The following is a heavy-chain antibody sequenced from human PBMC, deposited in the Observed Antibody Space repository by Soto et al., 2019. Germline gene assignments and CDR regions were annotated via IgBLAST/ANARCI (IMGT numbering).Heavy chain of an antibody. CDR2: INREGTNT. J-gene: IGHJ4*02. V-gene: IGHV3-23*01. CDR1: GFSFSDFA. Sequence: GSLRLSCAASGFSFSDFAMTWVRQAPGKGLEWVSTINREGTNTHYADSVKGRFTISRDNSKDTLYLEMNSLRAEDTAIYFCAKDPSTGSADFWGQETLVTVSS. D-gene: IGHD3-9*01. CDR3: AKDPSTGSADF.